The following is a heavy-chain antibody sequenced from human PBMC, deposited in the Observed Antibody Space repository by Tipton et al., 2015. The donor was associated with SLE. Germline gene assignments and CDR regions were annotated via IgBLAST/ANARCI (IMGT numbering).Heavy chain of an antibody. J-gene: IGHJ3*01. CDR1: GGSISSYY. V-gene: IGHV4-34*01. CDR3: TRGLYGGSSV. CDR2: IHHSGNT. D-gene: IGHD1-26*01. Sequence: TLSLTCTVPGGSISSYYWSWIRQPPGKGLEWIGEIHHSGNTDYNPSLKSRVTISIDTSKSQFSLKLSSVTAADTAVYYCTRGLYGGSSVWGQGTMVTVSS.